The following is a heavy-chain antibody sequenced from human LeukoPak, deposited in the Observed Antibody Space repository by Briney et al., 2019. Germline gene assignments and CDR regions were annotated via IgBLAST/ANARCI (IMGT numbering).Heavy chain of an antibody. Sequence: GGSLRLSCAASGFTFSSYWMHWVRQAPGKGLVWVSRISSDGSSTTYADSVKGRFTISRDNSKNTLYLQMNSLRAEDTAVYYCANSPITFGGVPDYWGQGTLVTVSS. CDR2: ISSDGSST. J-gene: IGHJ4*02. D-gene: IGHD3-16*01. V-gene: IGHV3-74*01. CDR3: ANSPITFGGVPDY. CDR1: GFTFSSYW.